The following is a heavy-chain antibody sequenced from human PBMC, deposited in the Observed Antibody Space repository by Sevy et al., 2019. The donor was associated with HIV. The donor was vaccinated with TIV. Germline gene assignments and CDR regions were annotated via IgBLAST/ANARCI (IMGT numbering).Heavy chain of an antibody. CDR2: INPNSGGT. CDR1: GYTFTGYY. D-gene: IGHD3-3*01. V-gene: IGHV1-2*02. J-gene: IGHJ5*02. CDR3: ARDAAPLYYDFWSGPNWFDP. Sequence: ASVKVSCKASGYTFTGYYMHWVRQAPGQGLEWMGWINPNSGGTNYAQKFQGRVTMTRDTSISTAYMELSRLRSDDTAVYYGARDAAPLYYDFWSGPNWFDPWGQGTLVTVSS.